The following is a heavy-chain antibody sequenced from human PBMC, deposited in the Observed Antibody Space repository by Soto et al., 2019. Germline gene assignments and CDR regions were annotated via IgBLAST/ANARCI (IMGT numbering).Heavy chain of an antibody. CDR2: INPNSGGT. CDR1: GYTFTGHY. V-gene: IGHV1-2*02. CDR3: AGSGQSVDAFDI. Sequence: ASVKVSCKASGYTFTGHYMHWVRQAPGQGLEWMGWINPNSGGTKYVEKFQGRVTMTGDTSISTVYMELSSLISDDTAIYYCAGSGQSVDAFDIWGQGTLVTVSS. D-gene: IGHD2-15*01. J-gene: IGHJ3*02.